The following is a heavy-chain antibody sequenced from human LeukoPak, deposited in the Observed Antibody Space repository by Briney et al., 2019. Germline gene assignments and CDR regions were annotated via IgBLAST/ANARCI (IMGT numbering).Heavy chain of an antibody. V-gene: IGHV4-61*01. CDR2: IYYSGST. D-gene: IGHD3-10*01. CDR1: GGSISSGSYY. J-gene: IGHJ5*02. Sequence: SETLSLTCTVSGGSISSGSYYWSWLRQPPGKGLEWIGYIYYSGSTNYNPSLKSRVTISVDTSKNQFSLKLSSVTAADTAVYYCARLALGSGSYANWFDPWGQGTLVTVSS. CDR3: ARLALGSGSYANWFDP.